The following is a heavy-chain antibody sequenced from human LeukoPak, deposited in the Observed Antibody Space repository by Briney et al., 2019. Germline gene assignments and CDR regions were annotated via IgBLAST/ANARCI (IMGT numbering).Heavy chain of an antibody. CDR2: INPNSGGT. D-gene: IGHD3-22*01. V-gene: IGHV1-2*06. Sequence: ASVKVSCKASGYTFTGYYMHWVRQAPGQGLEWMGRINPNSGGTNYAQKFQGRVTMTRDTSISTAYMELSRLRSDDTAVYYCARGNYYDSSGPTQEYYFDYWGQGTLVTVSS. CDR3: ARGNYYDSSGPTQEYYFDY. CDR1: GYTFTGYY. J-gene: IGHJ4*02.